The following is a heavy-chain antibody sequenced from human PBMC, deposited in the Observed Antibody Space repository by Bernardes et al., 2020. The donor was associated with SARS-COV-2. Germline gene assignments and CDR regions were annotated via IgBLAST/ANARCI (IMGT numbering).Heavy chain of an antibody. Sequence: GGSLRLSCAAFGFIFDDYAMHWVRQAPGKGLEWVSGISWNSGRIAYADSVKGRFTISRDNAKNSLYLQMNSLRAKDTALYYCAKDIRMEPFLIDYWGQGTLVTVSS. CDR3: AKDIRMEPFLIDY. CDR1: GFIFDDYA. V-gene: IGHV3-9*01. CDR2: ISWNSGRI. J-gene: IGHJ4*02. D-gene: IGHD1-26*01.